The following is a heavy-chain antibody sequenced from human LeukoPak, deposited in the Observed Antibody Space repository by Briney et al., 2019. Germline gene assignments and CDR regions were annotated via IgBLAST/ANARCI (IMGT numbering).Heavy chain of an antibody. CDR3: AREAAQPDAGDWFDP. D-gene: IGHD1-14*01. Sequence: GGSLRLSCAASGFTFSSYAMHWVRQAPGKGLEWVAVISYDGSNKYYADSVKGRFTISRDNSKNTLYLQMNSLRAEDTAVYYCAREAAQPDAGDWFDPWGQGTLVTVSS. J-gene: IGHJ5*02. CDR1: GFTFSSYA. CDR2: ISYDGSNK. V-gene: IGHV3-30*04.